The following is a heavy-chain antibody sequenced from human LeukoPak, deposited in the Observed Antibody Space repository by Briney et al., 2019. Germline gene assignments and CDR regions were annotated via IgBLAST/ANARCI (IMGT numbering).Heavy chain of an antibody. CDR1: GGSISSSSYY. Sequence: KPSETLSLTCTVSGGSISSSSYYWGWIRQPPGKGLEWIGSSYYSGSTYYNPSLKSRVTISVDTSKNQFSLKLRSVTAADTAVYYCARPPCGGDCYDRDDAFDIWGQGTMVTVSS. D-gene: IGHD2-21*02. V-gene: IGHV4-39*01. CDR3: ARPPCGGDCYDRDDAFDI. J-gene: IGHJ3*02. CDR2: SYYSGST.